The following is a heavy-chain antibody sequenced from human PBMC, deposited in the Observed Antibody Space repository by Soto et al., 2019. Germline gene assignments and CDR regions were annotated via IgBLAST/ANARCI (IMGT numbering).Heavy chain of an antibody. V-gene: IGHV3-74*01. D-gene: IGHD1-26*01. CDR3: TRVRDSETYFDY. CDR1: GFTFSNYW. J-gene: IGHJ4*02. Sequence: EVQLVESGGGLVQPGGSLRLSCAASGFTFSNYWMNWVRQGPGKGLVWVSRINSDGSSIDYADSVKGRFTISRDNAKNTLYLQMNSLRADDTAVYYCTRVRDSETYFDYWGQGTLVTVSS. CDR2: INSDGSSI.